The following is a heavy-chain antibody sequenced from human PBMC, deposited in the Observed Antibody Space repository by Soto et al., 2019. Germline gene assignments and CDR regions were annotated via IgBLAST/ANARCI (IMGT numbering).Heavy chain of an antibody. J-gene: IGHJ4*02. Sequence: QVQLVQSGAEVKKPGASVKVSCKASGYTFTSYYMHWVRQAPGQGLEWMGIINPSGGSTSYAQKFQGRVTMPRDTSTSTVHMALSSLRSEDTAVYYCARDLTTVAYFDYWGQGTLVTVSS. CDR1: GYTFTSYY. CDR2: INPSGGST. CDR3: ARDLTTVAYFDY. D-gene: IGHD4-17*01. V-gene: IGHV1-46*01.